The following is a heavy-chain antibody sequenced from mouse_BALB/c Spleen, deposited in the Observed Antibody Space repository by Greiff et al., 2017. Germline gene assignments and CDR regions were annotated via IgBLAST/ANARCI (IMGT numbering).Heavy chain of an antibody. V-gene: IGHV5-4*02. CDR2: ISDGGSYT. Sequence: EVMLVESGGGLVKPGGSLKLSCAASGFTFSDYYMYWVRQTPEKRLEWVATISDGGSYTYYPDSVKGRFTISRDNAKNNLYLQMSSLKSEDTAMYYCARRFYYRCDGFYAMDYWGQGTSVTVSS. D-gene: IGHD2-14*01. CDR3: ARRFYYRCDGFYAMDY. J-gene: IGHJ4*01. CDR1: GFTFSDYY.